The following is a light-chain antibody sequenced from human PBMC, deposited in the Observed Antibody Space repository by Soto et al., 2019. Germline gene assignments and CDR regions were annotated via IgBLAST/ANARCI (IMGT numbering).Light chain of an antibody. CDR1: QGLSSW. J-gene: IGKJ4*01. Sequence: DIQMTQSPSSVSASVGDRVTITCRASQGLSSWLAGYQQQPGKAPKLLICAASILQRGVPSRFSGGGSAPDFTRTINDLQPEDFATYYCQKAKSFPLTFGGGTKVEI. V-gene: IGKV1D-12*01. CDR3: QKAKSFPLT. CDR2: AAS.